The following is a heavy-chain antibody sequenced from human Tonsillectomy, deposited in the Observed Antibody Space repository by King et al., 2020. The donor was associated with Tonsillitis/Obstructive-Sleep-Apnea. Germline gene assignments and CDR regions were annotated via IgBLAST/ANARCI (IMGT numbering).Heavy chain of an antibody. D-gene: IGHD6-6*01. CDR1: GGSITSSSYY. Sequence: QLQESGPGLVKPSETLSLTCTVSGGSITSSSYYWGWIRQPPGKGLEWIGYSYSSGSTYYNPSLKSRVTISVDTSKNQFSLKLNSVTAADTAVYYCARRERAYSTSSNWFDPWGQGTLVSVSS. J-gene: IGHJ5*02. CDR3: ARRERAYSTSSNWFDP. CDR2: SYSSGST. V-gene: IGHV4-39*01.